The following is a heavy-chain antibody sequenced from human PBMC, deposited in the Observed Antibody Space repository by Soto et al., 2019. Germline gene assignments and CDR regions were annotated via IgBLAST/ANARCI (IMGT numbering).Heavy chain of an antibody. D-gene: IGHD2-15*01. Sequence: DVQLVESGGGLVQPGRSLRLSCAASGFTFDDYAMHWVRQAPGKGLEWVSGISWNSGSIGYADSVKGRFTISRDNAKNSLYLQMNSLRAEDTALYYCAKALGRADYYGMDVWGQGTTVTVSS. CDR3: AKALGRADYYGMDV. CDR1: GFTFDDYA. CDR2: ISWNSGSI. J-gene: IGHJ6*02. V-gene: IGHV3-9*01.